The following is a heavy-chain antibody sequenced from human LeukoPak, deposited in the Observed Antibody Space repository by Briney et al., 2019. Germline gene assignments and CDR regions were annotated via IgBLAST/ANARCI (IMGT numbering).Heavy chain of an antibody. Sequence: WETVSLTCTGGSMIPYYWSWIRQSPGRGLEWIAQIHYTGCATYYPSLKSRVTISVDTSNNHLSLRLSSVTAADTAVYYCTRHAQTYYYGMDVWGQGTTATVSS. CDR1: GSMIPYY. CDR2: IHYTGCA. J-gene: IGHJ6*02. V-gene: IGHV4-59*08. CDR3: TRHAQTYYYGMDV.